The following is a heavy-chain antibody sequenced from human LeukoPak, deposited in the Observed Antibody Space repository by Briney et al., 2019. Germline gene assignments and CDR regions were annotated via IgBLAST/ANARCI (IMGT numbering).Heavy chain of an antibody. CDR3: IREVQVRASASLGL. CDR1: GFTISGFW. Sequence: GGSLRLSCAASGFTISGFWMHWVRQVPGEGLVWVARMNSAGTTINYADSVKGRFTISRDNVRNALHLQLNNLSLEDTAVYFCIREVQVRASASLGLWGRGTLVTVS. CDR2: MNSAGTTI. J-gene: IGHJ4*01. V-gene: IGHV3-74*01. D-gene: IGHD1-1*01.